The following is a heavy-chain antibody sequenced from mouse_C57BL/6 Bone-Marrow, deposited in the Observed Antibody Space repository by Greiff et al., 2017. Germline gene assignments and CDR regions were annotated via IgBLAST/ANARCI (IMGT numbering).Heavy chain of an antibody. D-gene: IGHD2-4*01. V-gene: IGHV1-80*01. CDR2: IYPGDGDT. CDR1: GYAFSSYW. CDR3: AREMIYYDYDWFAY. J-gene: IGHJ3*01. Sequence: QVQLQQSGAELVKPGASVKISCKASGYAFSSYWMNWVKQRPGKGLEWIGQIYPGDGDTNYNGKFKGKATLTADKSSSTAYMQLSSLTSEDSAVYFCAREMIYYDYDWFAYWCQGTLVTVSA.